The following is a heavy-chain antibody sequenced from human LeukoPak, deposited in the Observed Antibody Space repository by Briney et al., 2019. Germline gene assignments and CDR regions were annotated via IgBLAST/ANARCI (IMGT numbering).Heavy chain of an antibody. CDR1: GFTFSSYW. CDR3: ARGRPHGNDY. J-gene: IGHJ4*02. D-gene: IGHD4-23*01. V-gene: IGHV3-74*01. CDR2: IASDGSST. Sequence: GGSLRLTCAASGFTFSSYWMNWVRQAPGKGLVWVSRIASDGSSTTYADSVKGRFSISRDNAKNTLYLQMNSLRVEDTAVYYCARGRPHGNDYWGQGTLVTVSS.